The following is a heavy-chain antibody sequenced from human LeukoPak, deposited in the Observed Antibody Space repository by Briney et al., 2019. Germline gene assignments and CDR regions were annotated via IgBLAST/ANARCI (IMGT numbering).Heavy chain of an antibody. D-gene: IGHD3-22*01. CDR3: ASLSGFYLD. CDR2: IYYSGST. Sequence: SETLSLTCTVSGGSISSGGYFWSWIRQHPGKGLEWIGYIYYSGSTYYSPSLKSRVTISVDTSKNQFSLKLNSVTAADTAVYYCASLSGFYLDWGQGTLVTVSS. V-gene: IGHV4-31*03. J-gene: IGHJ4*02. CDR1: GGSISSGGYF.